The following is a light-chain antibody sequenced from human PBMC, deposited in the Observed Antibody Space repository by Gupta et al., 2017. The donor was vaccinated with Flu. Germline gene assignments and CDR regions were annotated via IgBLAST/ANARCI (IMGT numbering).Light chain of an antibody. CDR1: SSNIGAGYD. CDR3: QSYDSSLIVYV. Sequence: QSVLTQPPSVSGAPGQRVTIPCTGSSSNIGAGYDVHWYQQLPGTAPKLLVYGNSNRPSGVPDRFSGSKSGTSASLAITGLQAEDEADYYCQSYDSSLIVYVFGTGTKVTVL. CDR2: GNS. J-gene: IGLJ1*01. V-gene: IGLV1-40*01.